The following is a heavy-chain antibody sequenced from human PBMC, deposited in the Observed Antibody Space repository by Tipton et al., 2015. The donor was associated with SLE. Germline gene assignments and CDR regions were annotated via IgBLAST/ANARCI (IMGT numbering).Heavy chain of an antibody. J-gene: IGHJ4*02. Sequence: SLRLSCAASGFTFSSYDMLWVRQATGKGLEWVSAIGTAGDTYYPGSVKGRFTISRENAKNSLYLQMNSLRAGDTYVYYCAREFRGVGGLEYWGQGTLVTVSS. CDR3: AREFRGVGGLEY. V-gene: IGHV3-13*01. D-gene: IGHD1-26*01. CDR2: IGTAGDT. CDR1: GFTFSSYD.